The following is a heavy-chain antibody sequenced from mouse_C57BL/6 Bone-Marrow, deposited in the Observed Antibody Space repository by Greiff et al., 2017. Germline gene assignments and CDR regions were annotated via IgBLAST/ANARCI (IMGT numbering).Heavy chain of an antibody. CDR1: GYAFSSSW. CDR2: IYPGDGDT. D-gene: IGHD1-1*01. CDR3: ALYYYAPMDY. J-gene: IGHJ4*01. V-gene: IGHV1-82*01. Sequence: VKLMESGPELVKPGASVKISCKASGYAFSSSWMNWVKQRPGKGLEWIGRIYPGDGDTNYNGKFKGKATLTADKSSSTAYMQLSSLTSEDSAVYFCALYYYAPMDYWGQGTSVTVSS.